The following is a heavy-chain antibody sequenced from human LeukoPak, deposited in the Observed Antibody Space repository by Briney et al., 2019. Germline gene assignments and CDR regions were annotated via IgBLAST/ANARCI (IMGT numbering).Heavy chain of an antibody. J-gene: IGHJ6*03. CDR1: GGSFSGYY. Sequence: SETLSLTCAVYGGSFSGYYWSWIRQPPGKGLEWIGEINHSGSTNYNPSLKSRVTISVDTSKNQFSRKLSALTAADTAVYYCARDSSGPSYSLDVWGKGTTVSVSS. CDR3: ARDSSGPSYSLDV. CDR2: INHSGST. V-gene: IGHV4-34*01. D-gene: IGHD3-22*01.